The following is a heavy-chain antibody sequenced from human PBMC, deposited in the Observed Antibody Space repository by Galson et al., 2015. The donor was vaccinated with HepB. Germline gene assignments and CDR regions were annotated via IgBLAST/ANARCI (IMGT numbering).Heavy chain of an antibody. Sequence: PLSLTCTVSGGSISGYSWTWIRQSPGKGLEWIGNIYYRGSTYYTPSLKSRVTISVDTSKNQFSLKLRSVTAADTAVYYCARLYDRGGLWARSDYWGQGILVIVSS. V-gene: IGHV4-59*08. CDR2: IYYRGST. CDR1: GGSISGYS. CDR3: ARLYDRGGLWARSDY. J-gene: IGHJ4*02. D-gene: IGHD3-22*01.